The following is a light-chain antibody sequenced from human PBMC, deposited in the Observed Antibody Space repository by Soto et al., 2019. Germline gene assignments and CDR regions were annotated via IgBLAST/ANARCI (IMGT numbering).Light chain of an antibody. J-gene: IGKJ5*01. CDR2: KVS. V-gene: IGKV2-30*02. Sequence: DGVMSHSPLSLPVTLGQPASSVCRSNRSVVHSDGIAYFSWFQQRPGRSPRRLIYKVSNRDSGVPARFSGSGSGTDFALNISRVEAEDVGVYYCMQGTHWPITFGQGTRLEIK. CDR1: RSVVHSDGIAY. CDR3: MQGTHWPIT.